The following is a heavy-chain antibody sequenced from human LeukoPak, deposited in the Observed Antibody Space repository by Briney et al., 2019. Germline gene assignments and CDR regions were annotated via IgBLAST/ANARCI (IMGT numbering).Heavy chain of an antibody. V-gene: IGHV3-23*01. CDR2: ISGSGGST. D-gene: IGHD2-8*01. CDR3: ARENIVLMVYDY. J-gene: IGHJ4*02. CDR1: GFTFSSYA. Sequence: GGSLRLSCAASGFTFSSYAMSWVRQAPGRGLEWVSAISGSGGSTYYADSVKGRFTISRDNSKNTLYLQMNSLRAEDTAVYYCARENIVLMVYDYWGQGTLVTVSS.